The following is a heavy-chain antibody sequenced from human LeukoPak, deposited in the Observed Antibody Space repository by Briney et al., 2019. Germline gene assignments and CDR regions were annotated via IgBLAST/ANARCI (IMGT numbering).Heavy chain of an antibody. CDR2: ISSSGSTI. V-gene: IGHV3-11*01. Sequence: GGSLRLSCAASGFTFSDYYMSWIRQAPGKGLEWVSYISSSGSTIYYADSVKGRFTISRDISKNTVYLQMNSLRAEDTAVYYCARDLREHGVFDIWGQGTMVTVSS. CDR1: GFTFSDYY. CDR3: ARDLREHGVFDI. J-gene: IGHJ3*02. D-gene: IGHD1-26*01.